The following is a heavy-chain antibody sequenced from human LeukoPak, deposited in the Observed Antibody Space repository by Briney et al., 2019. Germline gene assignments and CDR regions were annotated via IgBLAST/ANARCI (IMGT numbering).Heavy chain of an antibody. V-gene: IGHV3-48*04. CDR2: ISSSSSTI. J-gene: IGHJ4*02. CDR3: ARDEVLGMVPSPLFDY. D-gene: IGHD3-16*01. CDR1: GFTFSSHS. Sequence: GGSLRLSCAASGFTFSSHSMNWVRQAPGKGLEWVSYISSSSSTIYCADSAKGRFTISRDNAKNSLYLQMNSLRAEDTAVYYCARDEVLGMVPSPLFDYWGQGTLVTVSS.